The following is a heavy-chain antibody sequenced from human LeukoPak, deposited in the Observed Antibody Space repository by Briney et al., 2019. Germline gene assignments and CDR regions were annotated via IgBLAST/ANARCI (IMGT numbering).Heavy chain of an antibody. CDR1: GFTFSSYW. D-gene: IGHD5-18*01. CDR3: ARDGYSFGHDFDY. V-gene: IGHV3-74*01. Sequence: GGSLRLPCAASGFTFSSYWMHWVRHTPGKGLVWVSRIKGDGSSTSYADSVKGRFTISRDNAKNTLYLQMNSLRAEDTAVYYCARDGYSFGHDFDYWGQGTLVTASS. J-gene: IGHJ4*02. CDR2: IKGDGSST.